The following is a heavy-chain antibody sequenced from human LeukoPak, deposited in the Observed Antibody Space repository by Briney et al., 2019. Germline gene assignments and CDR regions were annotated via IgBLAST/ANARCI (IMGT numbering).Heavy chain of an antibody. Sequence: ASVKVSCKASGYTFTSYDINWMRQATGQGLEWMGWMNPNSGNTGYAQKFQGRVTITRNTSISTAYMELSSLRSEDTAVYYCARGAVAGSLYYYYYMDVWGKGTTVTVSS. CDR3: ARGAVAGSLYYYYYMDV. D-gene: IGHD6-19*01. J-gene: IGHJ6*03. CDR2: MNPNSGNT. V-gene: IGHV1-8*03. CDR1: GYTFTSYD.